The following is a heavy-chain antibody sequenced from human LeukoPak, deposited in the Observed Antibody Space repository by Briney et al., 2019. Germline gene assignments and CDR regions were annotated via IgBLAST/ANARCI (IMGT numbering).Heavy chain of an antibody. Sequence: PSETLSLTCTVSGASVRSHYWGWIRQPPGKGLEWIGNVFHNGDSSFAPSLTSRVTMSVDTSKNQSSLNLNSVTAADTAVYYCASKPIVPASQGHYFDTWGQGILATVSS. CDR3: ASKPIVPASQGHYFDT. CDR2: VFHNGDS. CDR1: GASVRSHY. D-gene: IGHD2-2*01. J-gene: IGHJ5*02. V-gene: IGHV4-59*02.